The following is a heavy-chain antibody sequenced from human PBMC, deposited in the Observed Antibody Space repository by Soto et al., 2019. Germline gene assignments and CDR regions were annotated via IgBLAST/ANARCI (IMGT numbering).Heavy chain of an antibody. J-gene: IGHJ4*02. D-gene: IGHD5-12*01. CDR3: ARDRGGYERIDY. V-gene: IGHV4-30-4*01. CDR1: GGSISSGDAY. CDR2: IYYSGST. Sequence: PPETLSLTCTVSGGSISSGDAYWSWIRQPPGKGLEWIGYIYYSGSTYYNPSLKSRVTISVDTSKNQFSLKLSSVTAADTAVYYCARDRGGYERIDYWGQGTLVTVSS.